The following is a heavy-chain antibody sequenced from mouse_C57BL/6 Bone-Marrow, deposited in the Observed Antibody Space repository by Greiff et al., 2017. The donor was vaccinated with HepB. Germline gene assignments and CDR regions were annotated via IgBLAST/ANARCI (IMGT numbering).Heavy chain of an antibody. CDR2: IYPGSGST. Sequence: QVQLKQSGAELVKPGASVKMSCKASGYTFTIYWITWVKQRPGQGLEWIGDIYPGSGSTNYNEKFKSKATLTVDTSSSTAYMQLSSLTSEDSAVYYCAPNWAYAMDYWGQGTSVTVSS. V-gene: IGHV1-55*01. J-gene: IGHJ4*01. D-gene: IGHD4-1*01. CDR3: APNWAYAMDY. CDR1: GYTFTIYW.